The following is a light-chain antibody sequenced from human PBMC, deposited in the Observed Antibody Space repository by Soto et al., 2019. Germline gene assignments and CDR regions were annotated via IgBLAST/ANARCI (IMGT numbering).Light chain of an antibody. CDR1: QGIGND. CDR2: AAS. Sequence: DIQMTQSPSSLSASVGDRVTITCRASQGIGNDLGWHQQKPGKAPKRLIYAASTLQSGVSSRFSGSGSGTEFTLTISSLQPEDFATYFCLQHNSYPKTFGQGTNVEIK. J-gene: IGKJ1*01. V-gene: IGKV1-17*01. CDR3: LQHNSYPKT.